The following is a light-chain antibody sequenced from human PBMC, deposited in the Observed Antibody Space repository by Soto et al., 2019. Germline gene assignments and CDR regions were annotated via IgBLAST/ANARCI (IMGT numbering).Light chain of an antibody. CDR3: QSYDNSLRGV. V-gene: IGLV1-40*01. CDR1: SSNIGAGYD. Sequence: QPVLTQPPSVSGAPGQRVTISCTGSSSNIGAGYDVHWYQQLPGTAPKLLIYGNNNRPSGVPDRFSGSKSGTSASLAITGLQAEDEADYYCQSYDNSLRGVFGGGTKVTVL. CDR2: GNN. J-gene: IGLJ2*01.